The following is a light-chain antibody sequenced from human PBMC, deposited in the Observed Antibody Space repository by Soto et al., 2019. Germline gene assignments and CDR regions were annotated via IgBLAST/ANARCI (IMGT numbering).Light chain of an antibody. CDR3: QQYNTYSRT. J-gene: IGKJ1*01. CDR2: KAS. CDR1: QSISTY. Sequence: DIQMTQSPSTLSASVGDRVTITCRASQSISTYLAWYQQKPGKATKLLIYKASNLETGVPSRFSGSGSGTEFTLTISSLQPDDPATYYCQQYNTYSRTFGLGTKVDIK. V-gene: IGKV1-5*03.